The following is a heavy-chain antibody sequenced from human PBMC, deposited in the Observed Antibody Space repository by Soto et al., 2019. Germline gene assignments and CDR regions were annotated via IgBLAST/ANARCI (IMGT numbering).Heavy chain of an antibody. Sequence: QVQLVQSGAEMRRPGSSVKVSCKASGGTFSSYRINWVRQAPGQGLEWVGGIVPIYRTADYAQKFQGRVTITADESARTAYMELRGLKSQDTAGDYCARDSGAKLSSSWGQGTLVTVSS. CDR2: IVPIYRTA. D-gene: IGHD6-13*01. CDR1: GGTFSSYR. V-gene: IGHV1-69*01. CDR3: ARDSGAKLSSS. J-gene: IGHJ4*02.